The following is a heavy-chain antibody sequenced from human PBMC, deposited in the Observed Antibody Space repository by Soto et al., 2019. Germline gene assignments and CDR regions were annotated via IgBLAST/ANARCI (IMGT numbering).Heavy chain of an antibody. D-gene: IGHD3-9*01. Sequence: QVQLQESGPGLVKPSETLSLTCTVSGGSISGHYWSWIRQPAGKGLEWIGRIYSSGTTKYNPTLKSRVTMSIDTSKNQFSLRLNSVTAADTAVYYCARDLRVGPDEYFDFWGQGTLVTVSS. V-gene: IGHV4-4*07. CDR3: ARDLRVGPDEYFDF. CDR1: GGSISGHY. CDR2: IYSSGTT. J-gene: IGHJ4*02.